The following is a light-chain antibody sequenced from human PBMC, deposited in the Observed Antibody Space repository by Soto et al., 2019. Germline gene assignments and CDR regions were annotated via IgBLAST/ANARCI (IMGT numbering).Light chain of an antibody. Sequence: VLTQSPGTLSLSPGESATLSCRASRRVSTTYLAWYQQKPGQAPRLLISGASNTATGIPDRFSGSGSGTDFTLSINRLEPEDFAVYFCLQFGVSPYSFGQGTKLEIK. J-gene: IGKJ2*03. CDR1: RRVSTTY. CDR3: LQFGVSPYS. CDR2: GAS. V-gene: IGKV3-20*01.